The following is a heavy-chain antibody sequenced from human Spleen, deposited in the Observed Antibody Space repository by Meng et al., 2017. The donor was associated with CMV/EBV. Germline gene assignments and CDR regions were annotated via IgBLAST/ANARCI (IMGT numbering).Heavy chain of an antibody. CDR3: ARDDRWHAGYYYYGMDV. J-gene: IGHJ6*02. D-gene: IGHD3-10*01. CDR2: ISYDGSNK. V-gene: IGHV3-30-3*01. CDR1: GFTFSSYA. Sequence: GGSLRLSCAASGFTFSSYAMHWVRQAPGKGLEWVAVISYDGSNKYYADSVKGRFTISRDNSKNTLYLQMNSLRAEDTAVYYCARDDRWHAGYYYYGMDVWGQGTTVTVSS.